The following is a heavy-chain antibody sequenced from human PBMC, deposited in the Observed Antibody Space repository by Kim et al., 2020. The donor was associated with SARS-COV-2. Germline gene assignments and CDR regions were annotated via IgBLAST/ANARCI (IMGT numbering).Heavy chain of an antibody. CDR2: ISGSGGTT. D-gene: IGHD3-16*01. CDR3: VKDLPRNWGYYFDS. Sequence: GGSLRLSCAASGFTFSNYAMSWVRQVPGKGLEWVSSISGSGGTTYYADSVKGRFTISRDDSKNTFYLHMNSLRAEDTAIYYCVKDLPRNWGYYFDSWGQGTLVTVSS. V-gene: IGHV3-23*01. J-gene: IGHJ4*02. CDR1: GFTFSNYA.